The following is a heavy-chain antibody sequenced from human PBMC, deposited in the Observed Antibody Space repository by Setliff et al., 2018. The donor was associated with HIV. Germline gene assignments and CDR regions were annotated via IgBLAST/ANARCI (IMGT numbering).Heavy chain of an antibody. J-gene: IGHJ6*02. D-gene: IGHD3-22*01. V-gene: IGHV3-66*01. Sequence: PGGSLRLSCAASGFTVSSNYTSWVRQAPGKGLEWVSVIYSGGSTYYADSVKGRFTIPRDNSKNTLYLQMNSLRAEDTAVYYCARELVITTVYYYYGMDVWGQGTTVTV. CDR3: ARELVITTVYYYYGMDV. CDR2: IYSGGST. CDR1: GFTVSSNY.